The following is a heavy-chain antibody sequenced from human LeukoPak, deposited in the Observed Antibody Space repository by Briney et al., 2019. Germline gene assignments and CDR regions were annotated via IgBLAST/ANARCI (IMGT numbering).Heavy chain of an antibody. CDR2: MNPNSGNT. CDR3: AIIVPGIAAATDY. J-gene: IGHJ4*02. Sequence: GASVKVSCKASGYTFTSYDINWVRQATGQGLEWMGWMNPNSGNTGYAQKFQGRVTMTRNTSISTAYMELSRLRSEDTAVYYCAIIVPGIAAATDYWGQGTLVTVSS. V-gene: IGHV1-8*01. CDR1: GYTFTSYD. D-gene: IGHD6-13*01.